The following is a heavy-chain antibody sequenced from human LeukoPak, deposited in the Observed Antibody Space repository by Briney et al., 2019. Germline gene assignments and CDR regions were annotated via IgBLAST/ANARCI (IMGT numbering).Heavy chain of an antibody. CDR2: IYYSGST. V-gene: IGHV4-39*01. J-gene: IGHJ5*02. D-gene: IGHD5-18*01. Sequence: SETLSLTCTVSGDSVSSSRYYWGWIRQPPGKGLERIGSIYYSGSTYYSPSLKSRVTIFLDTSKNQFSLKLTSVTAADTAIYYCARYSYGGEDWFDPWGQGTLVTVSS. CDR1: GDSVSSSRYY. CDR3: ARYSYGGEDWFDP.